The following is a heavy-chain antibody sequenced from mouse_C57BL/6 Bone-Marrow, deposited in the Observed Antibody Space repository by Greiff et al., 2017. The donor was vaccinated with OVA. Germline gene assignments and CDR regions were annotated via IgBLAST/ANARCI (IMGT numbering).Heavy chain of an antibody. V-gene: IGHV1-53*01. CDR2: INPSNGGT. Sequence: VQLKKPGTGLVKRGDSVKLSCKASGYTFTSYWIPFVNQLPGQGLEWIGNINPSNGGTNYNEKFKSKATLTVDKSSSTAYMQLSSLTSEDSAVYYCARGVRAMDYWGQGTSVTVSS. CDR3: ARGVRAMDY. J-gene: IGHJ4*01. CDR1: GYTFTSYW. D-gene: IGHD2-14*01.